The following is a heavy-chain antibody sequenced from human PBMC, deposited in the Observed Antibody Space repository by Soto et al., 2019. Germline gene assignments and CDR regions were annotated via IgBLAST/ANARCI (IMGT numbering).Heavy chain of an antibody. J-gene: IGHJ4*02. D-gene: IGHD3-22*01. Sequence: QVPLVQSGAEVKKPGASVKVSCKASGYTFTNYGIQWVRQAPGQGLEWMGWISAYNGNTNYAQKLQGRVTMTTDTSTSTAYMELRSLRSDDTAVYYCARVLGDTMIVVPDFDYWGQGTLVTVSS. V-gene: IGHV1-18*01. CDR1: GYTFTNYG. CDR3: ARVLGDTMIVVPDFDY. CDR2: ISAYNGNT.